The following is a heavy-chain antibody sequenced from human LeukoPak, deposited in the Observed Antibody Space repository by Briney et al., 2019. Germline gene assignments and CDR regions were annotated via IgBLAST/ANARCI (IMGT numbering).Heavy chain of an antibody. V-gene: IGHV1-2*02. CDR3: ARESDQLLPYFDY. CDR2: INPNSGGT. D-gene: IGHD2-2*01. J-gene: IGHJ4*02. Sequence: ASVKVSCKASGYTFIGYYMHWVRQAPGQGLEWMGWINPNSGGTNYAQKFQGRVTMTRDTSISTAYMELSRLRSDDTAVYYCARESDQLLPYFDYWGQGTLVTVSS. CDR1: GYTFIGYY.